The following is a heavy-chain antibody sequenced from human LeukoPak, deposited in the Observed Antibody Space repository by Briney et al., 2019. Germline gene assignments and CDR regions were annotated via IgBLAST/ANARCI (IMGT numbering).Heavy chain of an antibody. V-gene: IGHV3-11*04. CDR2: ISSSGSTI. CDR3: ARGEAYYYGSGSYYNAFDI. Sequence: GGSLRLSCAASGFTFSDYYMSWIRQAPGKGLAWVSYISSSGSTIYYADSVKGRFTISRDNAKNSLYLQMNSLRAEDTAVYYCARGEAYYYGSGSYYNAFDIWGQGTMVTVSS. CDR1: GFTFSDYY. J-gene: IGHJ3*02. D-gene: IGHD3-10*01.